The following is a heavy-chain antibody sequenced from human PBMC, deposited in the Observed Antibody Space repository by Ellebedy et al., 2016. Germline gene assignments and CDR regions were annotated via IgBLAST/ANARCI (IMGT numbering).Heavy chain of an antibody. J-gene: IGHJ4*02. Sequence: GESLKISCAASGFSFNNYWVYWVRQAPGMGLEWVANINRDGSEKFYVDSVKGRFTISRDDAKNSLYLQMNSLRDEDTAVYYCARDVYTETRGWGYWGRGTLVTVSS. CDR3: ARDVYTETRGWGY. CDR2: INRDGSEK. V-gene: IGHV3-7*01. CDR1: GFSFNNYW. D-gene: IGHD4-11*01.